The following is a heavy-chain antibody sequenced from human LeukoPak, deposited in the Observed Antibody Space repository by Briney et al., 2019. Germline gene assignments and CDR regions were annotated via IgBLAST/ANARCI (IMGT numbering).Heavy chain of an antibody. Sequence: GGSLRLSCAASGFTFSNYAMHWVRQAPGKGLEYVSAISSNGGTTYYPNSVKGRFTISRDNSKNTLYLQMGSLRADDMAVYYCARDFTYGDYPGVDYWGQGILVTVSS. D-gene: IGHD4-17*01. CDR2: ISSNGGTT. J-gene: IGHJ4*02. CDR1: GFTFSNYA. CDR3: ARDFTYGDYPGVDY. V-gene: IGHV3-64*01.